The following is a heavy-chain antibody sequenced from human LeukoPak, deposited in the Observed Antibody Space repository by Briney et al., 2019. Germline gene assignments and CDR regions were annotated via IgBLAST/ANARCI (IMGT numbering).Heavy chain of an antibody. CDR2: IIPIFGTA. CDR1: GGTFISYA. J-gene: IGHJ4*02. Sequence: SVKVSCKASGGTFISYAISWVRQAPGEGREGMGRIIPIFGTANYAQKFQGRVTITTDESTSTAYMELSSLRSEDTAVYYCASRLRGYDYWGQGTLVTVSS. CDR3: ASRLRGYDY. V-gene: IGHV1-69*05. D-gene: IGHD3-10*01.